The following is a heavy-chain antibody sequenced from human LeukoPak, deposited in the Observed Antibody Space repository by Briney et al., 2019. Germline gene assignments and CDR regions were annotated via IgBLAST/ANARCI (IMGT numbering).Heavy chain of an antibody. J-gene: IGHJ4*02. CDR1: GFTFSSYA. Sequence: GGSLRLSCAASGFTFSSYAMHWVRQAPGKGLEWVAVISYDGSNKYYADSVKGRFTISRDNSKNTLYLQMNSLRAEDTAVYYCGRATLQQLVPDYWGQGTLVTVSS. CDR3: GRATLQQLVPDY. CDR2: ISYDGSNK. V-gene: IGHV3-30-3*01. D-gene: IGHD6-13*01.